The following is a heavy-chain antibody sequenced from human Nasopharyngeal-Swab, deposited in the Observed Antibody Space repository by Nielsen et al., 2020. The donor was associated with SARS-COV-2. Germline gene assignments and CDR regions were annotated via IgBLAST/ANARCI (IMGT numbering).Heavy chain of an antibody. J-gene: IGHJ6*04. V-gene: IGHV4-31*02. CDR2: IYYSGST. Sequence: RQAPGKGLEWIGYIYYSGSTYYNPSLKSRVTISVDTSKNQFPLKLSSVTAADTAVYYCARGQQLVTMDVWGKGTTVTVSS. D-gene: IGHD6-13*01. CDR3: ARGQQLVTMDV.